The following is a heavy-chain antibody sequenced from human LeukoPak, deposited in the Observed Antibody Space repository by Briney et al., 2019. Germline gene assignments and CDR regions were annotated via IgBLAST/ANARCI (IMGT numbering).Heavy chain of an antibody. CDR1: GFTFSSYG. CDR3: AKEMRLLWFGEFPDFDY. Sequence: GGSLRLSCAASGFTFSSYGMHWVRQAPGKGLEWVAVISYDGSNKYYADSVKGRFTISRDNSKNTLYLQMNSLRAEDTAVYYCAKEMRLLWFGEFPDFDYWGQGTLVTVSS. CDR2: ISYDGSNK. J-gene: IGHJ4*02. V-gene: IGHV3-30*18. D-gene: IGHD3-10*01.